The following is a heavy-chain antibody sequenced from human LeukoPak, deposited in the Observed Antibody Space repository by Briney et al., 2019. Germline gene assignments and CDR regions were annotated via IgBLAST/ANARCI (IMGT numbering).Heavy chain of an antibody. CDR3: ARDEALGAFDI. Sequence: GASVKVSCKASGHTFTSYDINWVRRATGQGLEWMGWMNPNSGNTGYAQKFQGRVTITRNTSISTAYMELSSLRSEDTAVYYCARDEALGAFDIWGQGTMVTVSS. D-gene: IGHD7-27*01. CDR1: GHTFTSYD. V-gene: IGHV1-8*03. J-gene: IGHJ3*02. CDR2: MNPNSGNT.